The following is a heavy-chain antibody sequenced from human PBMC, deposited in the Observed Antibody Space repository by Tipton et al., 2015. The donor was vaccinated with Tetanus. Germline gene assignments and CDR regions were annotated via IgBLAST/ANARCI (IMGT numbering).Heavy chain of an antibody. Sequence: SLRLSCAASGFTFSSNPMTWVRQAPGKGLEWVSTISGSGASSYYADSVKGRFTVSRANSRNTLYLQMSSLRAEDTAVYYCAKEGYHGSGSYAKSWFDPWGQGTLVTVSS. CDR3: AKEGYHGSGSYAKSWFDP. V-gene: IGHV3-23*01. J-gene: IGHJ5*02. CDR1: GFTFSSNP. D-gene: IGHD3-10*01. CDR2: ISGSGASS.